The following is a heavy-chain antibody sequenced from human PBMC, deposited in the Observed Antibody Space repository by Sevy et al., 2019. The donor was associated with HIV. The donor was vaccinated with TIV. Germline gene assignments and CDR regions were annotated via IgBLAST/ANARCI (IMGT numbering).Heavy chain of an antibody. CDR1: GYTFTSYD. D-gene: IGHD6-6*01. J-gene: IGHJ3*02. V-gene: IGHV1-8*01. CDR2: MNPNSGNT. Sequence: ASVKVSCKASGYTFTSYDINWVRQATGQGLEWMGWMNPNSGNTGYAQKFQGRVTMTRNTSISRAYMELSSLRSEDTAVYYCPRRAARTDAFDIWGQGTMVTVSS. CDR3: PRRAARTDAFDI.